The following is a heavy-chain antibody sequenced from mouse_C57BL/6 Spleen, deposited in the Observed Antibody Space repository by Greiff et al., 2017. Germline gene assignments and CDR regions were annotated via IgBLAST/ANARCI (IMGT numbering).Heavy chain of an antibody. D-gene: IGHD3-2*01. CDR3: ARDSSGYVWYFDV. CDR1: GFTFSDYG. V-gene: IGHV5-17*01. J-gene: IGHJ1*03. Sequence: VQLVESGGGLVKPGGSLKLSCAASGFTFSDYGMHWVRQAPEKGLEWVAYISSGSSTIYYADTVKGRFTISRDNAKNTLFLQMTSLRSEDTAMYYCARDSSGYVWYFDVWGTGTTVTVSS. CDR2: ISSGSSTI.